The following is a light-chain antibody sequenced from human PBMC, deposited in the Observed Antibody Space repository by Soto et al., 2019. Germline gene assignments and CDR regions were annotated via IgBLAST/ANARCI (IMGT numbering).Light chain of an antibody. CDR2: DAS. J-gene: IGKJ3*01. V-gene: IGKV1-33*01. Sequence: DIQMTQSPSSLSASVGDRVTITCQASQDISNNLNWYQQKPGKAPKLLIYDASSLETGVPSRFSGGGSGTDFTFTISSLQPEDIATYYCQQFDNLTFTFGPGTKVEIK. CDR1: QDISNN. CDR3: QQFDNLTFT.